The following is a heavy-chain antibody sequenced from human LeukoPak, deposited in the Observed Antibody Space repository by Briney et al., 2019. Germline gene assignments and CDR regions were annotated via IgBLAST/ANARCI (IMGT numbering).Heavy chain of an antibody. CDR3: ATGEYYFDF. D-gene: IGHD3-16*01. V-gene: IGHV3-23*01. J-gene: IGHJ4*02. Sequence: GGSLRLSCAASGFTFPNYDMSWVRQAPGKGLEWVSTISDSGHDTSYADSVKGRFTISRDNSKNTLYLQMSGLRAEDTALYYCATGEYYFDFWGQGTLVTVSS. CDR1: GFTFPNYD. CDR2: ISDSGHDT.